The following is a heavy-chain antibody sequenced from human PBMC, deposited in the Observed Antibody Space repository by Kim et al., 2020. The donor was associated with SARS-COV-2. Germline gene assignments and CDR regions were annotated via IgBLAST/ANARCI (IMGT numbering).Heavy chain of an antibody. CDR1: GFTFSNYW. Sequence: GGSLRLSCAGSGFTFSNYWMSWVRQAPGKGLEWVANIKKDGSEKNYVDSVKGRFTISRDNAKESLYLQMNSLRAEDTAVYYCARGGMATPDYWGQGILVT. CDR3: ARGGMATPDY. CDR2: IKKDGSEK. J-gene: IGHJ4*02. D-gene: IGHD3-16*01. V-gene: IGHV3-7*04.